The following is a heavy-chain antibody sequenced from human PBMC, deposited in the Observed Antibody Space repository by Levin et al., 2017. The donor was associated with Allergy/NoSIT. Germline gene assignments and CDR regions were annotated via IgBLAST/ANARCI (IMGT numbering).Heavy chain of an antibody. V-gene: IGHV3-48*03. J-gene: IGHJ3*02. CDR3: AGGVVITYAFDI. CDR1: GFTFSSYE. D-gene: IGHD3-22*01. Sequence: LSLTCAASGFTFSSYEMNWVRQAPGKGLEWVSYISSSGSTIYYADSVKGRFTISRDNAKNSLYLQMNSLRAEDTAVYYCAGGVVITYAFDIWGQGTMVTVSS. CDR2: ISSSGSTI.